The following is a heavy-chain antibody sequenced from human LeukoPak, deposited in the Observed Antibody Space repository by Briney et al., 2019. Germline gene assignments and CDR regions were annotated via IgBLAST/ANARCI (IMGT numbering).Heavy chain of an antibody. CDR1: GGTFSSYA. Sequence: ASVKVSCKASGGTFSSYAISWVRQAPGQRLEWMGWINAGNGNTKYSQKFQGRVTITRDTSASTAYMELSSLKDTAVYYCARVTMVRGVIRAFDIWGQGTMVTVSS. J-gene: IGHJ3*02. D-gene: IGHD3-10*01. CDR3: ARVTMVRGVIRAFDI. CDR2: INAGNGNT. V-gene: IGHV1-3*01.